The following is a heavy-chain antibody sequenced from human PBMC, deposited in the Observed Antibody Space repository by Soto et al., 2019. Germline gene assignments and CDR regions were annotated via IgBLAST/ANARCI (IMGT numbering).Heavy chain of an antibody. D-gene: IGHD1-26*01. Sequence: SGPTLVKPTQTLTLTCTFSGFSLSTSGVGVGWIRQPPGKALEWLALIYWNDDKRYSPSLKSRLTITKDTSKNQVVLTMTNMDPVDTATYYCAHRVSGGEYTWEQAVWFDPWGQGTLVTVSS. CDR3: AHRVSGGEYTWEQAVWFDP. CDR1: GFSLSTSGVG. V-gene: IGHV2-5*01. J-gene: IGHJ5*02. CDR2: IYWNDDK.